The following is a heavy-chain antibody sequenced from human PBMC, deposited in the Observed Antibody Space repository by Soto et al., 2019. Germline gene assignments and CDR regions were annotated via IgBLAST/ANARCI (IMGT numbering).Heavy chain of an antibody. CDR2: ISAYNGNT. D-gene: IGHD4-17*01. Sequence: GASVKVSCKASGYTFTSYGISWVRQAPGQGLEWMGWISAYNGNTNYAQKLQGRVTMTTDTSTSTAYMELRSLRSGDTAVYYCARDPVYGDAPLYFQHWGQGTLVTVSS. J-gene: IGHJ1*01. CDR3: ARDPVYGDAPLYFQH. CDR1: GYTFTSYG. V-gene: IGHV1-18*01.